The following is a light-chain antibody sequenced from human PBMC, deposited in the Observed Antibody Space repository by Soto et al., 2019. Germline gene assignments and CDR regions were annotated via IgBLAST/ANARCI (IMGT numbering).Light chain of an antibody. J-gene: IGKJ1*01. CDR1: QSISIW. CDR3: QHYTDYSWT. CDR2: GTS. V-gene: IGKV1-5*03. Sequence: DIHMTQSPSTLSASVGDRVTITCRASQSISIWLAWYQQKPGRAPNLLIYGTSSLESGVPSRFSGSGSGTEFTLTISRLQPDDFATYYCQHYTDYSWTFGQGTKVEIK.